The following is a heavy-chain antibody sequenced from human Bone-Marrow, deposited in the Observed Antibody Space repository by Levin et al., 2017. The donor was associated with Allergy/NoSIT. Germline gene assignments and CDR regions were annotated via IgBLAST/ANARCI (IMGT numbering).Heavy chain of an antibody. CDR1: GGSLRSPFYY. D-gene: IGHD1-1*01. CDR2: IYYSGST. Sequence: TSETLSLTCIVSGGSLRSPFYYWTWFRQHPGKALDWIGNIYYSGSTYYKPSLRSRVTFSVDTSKNQFSLRLSSVTAADTAVYYCARNRDDSHNGNGNYFDYWGQGILVTVSS. CDR3: ARNRDDSHNGNGNYFDY. V-gene: IGHV4-31*03. J-gene: IGHJ4*02.